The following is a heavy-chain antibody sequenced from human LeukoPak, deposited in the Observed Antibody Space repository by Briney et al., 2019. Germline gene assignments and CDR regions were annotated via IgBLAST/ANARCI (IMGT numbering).Heavy chain of an antibody. V-gene: IGHV4-4*02. Sequence: SGTLSLTCAVSGGSISSSYWWSWVRQPPGKGLEWIGEVYHSVSTNYYPSLKSRVTISIEKSKNQFSLKLSSVTAADTAVYYCARSERDRITIFGVVIPAGYYYYYMDVWGKGTTVTVSS. D-gene: IGHD3-3*01. J-gene: IGHJ6*03. CDR1: GGSISSSYW. CDR2: VYHSVST. CDR3: ARSERDRITIFGVVIPAGYYYYYMDV.